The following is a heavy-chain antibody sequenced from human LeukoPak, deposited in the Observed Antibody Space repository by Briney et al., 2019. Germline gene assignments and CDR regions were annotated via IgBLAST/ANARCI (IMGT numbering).Heavy chain of an antibody. CDR3: ARDPAGSGFAFDS. V-gene: IGHV3-7*03. Sequence: GGSLRLSCAASGFAFSSHWMTWVRQAPGKGLEWVANIKEDGTRKNYVDSVKGRFTISRDNAKNSLYLQMSGLRAEDTALYYCARDPAGSGFAFDSWGQGALVTVSS. CDR1: GFAFSSHW. CDR2: IKEDGTRK. J-gene: IGHJ4*02. D-gene: IGHD1-1*01.